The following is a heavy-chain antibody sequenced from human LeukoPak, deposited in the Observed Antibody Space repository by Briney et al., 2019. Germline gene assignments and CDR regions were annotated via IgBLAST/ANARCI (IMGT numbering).Heavy chain of an antibody. CDR2: IYYSGST. Sequence: SETLSLTCTVSGGSISSYYWSWIRQPPGKGLEWIGYIYYSGSTDYNPSLKSRVTMSVATSKNQFSLRLSSVTAADTAVYHCARLGRSGCYFDYWGQGLLVTVSS. CDR1: GGSISSYY. V-gene: IGHV4-59*01. CDR3: ARLGRSGCYFDY. J-gene: IGHJ4*02. D-gene: IGHD3-22*01.